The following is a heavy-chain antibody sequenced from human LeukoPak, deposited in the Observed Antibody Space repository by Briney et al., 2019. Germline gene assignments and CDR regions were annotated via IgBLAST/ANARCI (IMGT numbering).Heavy chain of an antibody. Sequence: SETLPLTCTVSGGSISSYYWSWIRQPPGKGLEWIGYIYYSGSTNHNPSLKSRVTISVDTSKNQFSLKLSSVTAADTAVYYCARVKAVAGKGWFDPWGQGTLVTVSS. D-gene: IGHD6-19*01. CDR3: ARVKAVAGKGWFDP. CDR1: GGSISSYY. V-gene: IGHV4-59*01. CDR2: IYYSGST. J-gene: IGHJ5*02.